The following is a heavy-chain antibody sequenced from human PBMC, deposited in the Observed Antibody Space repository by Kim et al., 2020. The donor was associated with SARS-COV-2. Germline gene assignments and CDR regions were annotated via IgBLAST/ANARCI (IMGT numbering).Heavy chain of an antibody. Sequence: SETLSLTCTVSGGSISSYYWSWIRQPPGKGLDWIGNIYYSGRTNYNPPLKSRVTISVDPSKNQFSLKLSSVTAADTAVYYCAREYRGITIFGVVTYFDYWGQGTLVTVSS. CDR1: GGSISSYY. V-gene: IGHV4-59*01. J-gene: IGHJ4*02. CDR3: AREYRGITIFGVVTYFDY. D-gene: IGHD3-3*01. CDR2: IYYSGRT.